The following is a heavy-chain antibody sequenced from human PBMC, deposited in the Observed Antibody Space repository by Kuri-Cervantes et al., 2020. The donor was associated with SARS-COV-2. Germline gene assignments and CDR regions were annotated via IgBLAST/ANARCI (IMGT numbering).Heavy chain of an antibody. J-gene: IGHJ4*02. V-gene: IGHV3-9*01. CDR2: ISWNSSNI. D-gene: IGHD5-18*01. CDR1: GFTFDDYA. Sequence: SLKISCAASGFTFDDYAMHWVRQAPGKGLEWVSGISWNSSNIDQADSVKGRFTISRGNAKSSLYLEMNSLRVEDTAFYYCAKDMWSDDRGHSHGGFDFWGQGTLVTVSS. CDR3: AKDMWSDDRGHSHGGFDF.